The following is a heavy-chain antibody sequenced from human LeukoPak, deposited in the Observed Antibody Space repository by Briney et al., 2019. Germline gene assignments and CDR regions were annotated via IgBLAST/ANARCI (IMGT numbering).Heavy chain of an antibody. J-gene: IGHJ6*02. CDR3: ARYGSGSYSDSYGMGV. D-gene: IGHD3-10*01. CDR2: MNPNSGNT. Sequence: ASVKVSCKASGYTFTSYDINWVRQATGQGLEWMGWMNPNSGNTGYAQKFQGRVTMTRNTSISTAYMELSSLRSEDTAVYYCARYGSGSYSDSYGMGVWGQGTTVTVSS. CDR1: GYTFTSYD. V-gene: IGHV1-8*01.